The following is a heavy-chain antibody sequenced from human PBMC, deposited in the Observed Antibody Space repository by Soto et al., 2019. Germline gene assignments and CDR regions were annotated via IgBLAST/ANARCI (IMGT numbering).Heavy chain of an antibody. V-gene: IGHV4-31*03. D-gene: IGHD2-15*01. CDR2: IYYSGST. J-gene: IGHJ4*02. CDR1: GGSVSSGGYY. CDR3: ASASGPYFDY. Sequence: SETLSLRCTVCGGSVSSGGYYWIWIRQHPGKGLEWIGYIYYSGSTYYNPSLKSRVIISVDTSKNQFSLKLSSVTAADTAVYYCASASGPYFDYWGQRTLVTLSS.